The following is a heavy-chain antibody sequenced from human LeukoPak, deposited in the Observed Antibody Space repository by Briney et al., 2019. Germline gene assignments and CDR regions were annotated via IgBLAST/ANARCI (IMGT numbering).Heavy chain of an antibody. Sequence: QSGGSLRLSCAASGFTFSSYGMHWVRQAPGKGLEWVAFIRYGGSNKYYADSVKGRFTISRDNSKNTLYLQMNSLRAEDTAVYYCAKGEYGDYLYGYWGQGTLVTVSS. D-gene: IGHD4-17*01. CDR3: AKGEYGDYLYGY. CDR2: IRYGGSNK. J-gene: IGHJ4*02. CDR1: GFTFSSYG. V-gene: IGHV3-30*02.